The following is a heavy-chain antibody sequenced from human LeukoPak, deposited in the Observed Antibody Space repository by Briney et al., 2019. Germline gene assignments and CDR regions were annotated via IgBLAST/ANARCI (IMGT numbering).Heavy chain of an antibody. CDR3: GRDALVGYFSYYYMDV. CDR2: ISNSGST. CDR1: GGSISSHY. Sequence: PSETLSLTCTVSGGSISSHYWTWIRQSPVKGLEWVGDISNSGSTSYNPSLKSRVTISIDTSKNQFSLKLSSVTAADTAVYYCGRDALVGYFSYYYMDVWGKGTTVTVSS. J-gene: IGHJ6*03. D-gene: IGHD2-15*01. V-gene: IGHV4-59*11.